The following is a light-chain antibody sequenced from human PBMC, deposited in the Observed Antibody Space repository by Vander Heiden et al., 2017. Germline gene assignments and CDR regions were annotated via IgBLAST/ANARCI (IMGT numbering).Light chain of an antibody. V-gene: IGKV3-20*01. CDR3: QLYGSSPLFT. J-gene: IGKJ3*01. Sequence: EIVLAQSPGTLSLSPGERATLSCRDSQTVRNNFLAGYQQKPGQAPRLLLIDAATSATCIPDRFSGSGSCTDFTLTIIRLVPDDFAVYYCQLYGSSPLFTFGPGTKVDIK. CDR1: QTVRNNF. CDR2: DAA.